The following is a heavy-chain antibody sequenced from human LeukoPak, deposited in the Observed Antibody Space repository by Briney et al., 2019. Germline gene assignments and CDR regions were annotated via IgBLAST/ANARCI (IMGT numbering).Heavy chain of an antibody. Sequence: SETLSLTCTVSGGSISSYYWSWIRQPPGEGLEWIGYIYYSGSTNYNPSLKSRVSISVDTSKNQFSLKLSSVTAADTAVYYCARYGTAAAAVGMDVWGQGTTVTVSS. CDR1: GGSISSYY. V-gene: IGHV4-59*08. J-gene: IGHJ6*02. D-gene: IGHD6-13*01. CDR3: ARYGTAAAAVGMDV. CDR2: IYYSGST.